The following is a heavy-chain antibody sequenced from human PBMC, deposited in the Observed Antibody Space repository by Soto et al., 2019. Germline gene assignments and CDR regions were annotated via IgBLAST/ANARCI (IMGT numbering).Heavy chain of an antibody. Sequence: EVQLVESGGGLVQPGGSLRLSCAASGFTFSSYWMSWVRQAPGKGLEWVANIKQDGSEKYYVDSVKGRFTVSRDNAKNSLYLQMNSLRAEDTAVYYCARLSSGSYYRRWGQGTLVTVSS. D-gene: IGHD1-26*01. V-gene: IGHV3-7*05. CDR1: GFTFSSYW. CDR3: ARLSSGSYYRR. CDR2: IKQDGSEK. J-gene: IGHJ4*02.